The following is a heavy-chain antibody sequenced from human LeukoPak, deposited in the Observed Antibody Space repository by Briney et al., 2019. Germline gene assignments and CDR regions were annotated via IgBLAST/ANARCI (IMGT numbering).Heavy chain of an antibody. CDR1: GGSISSYY. CDR2: IYYSGST. J-gene: IGHJ5*02. V-gene: IGHV4-59*01. Sequence: SETLSLTCTVSGGSISSYYWSWIRQPPGKGLEWIGYIYYSGSTNYNPSLKSRVTISVDTSKNQFSLKLSSVTAADTAIYYCARVFNWFDPWGQGALVTVSS. CDR3: ARVFNWFDP.